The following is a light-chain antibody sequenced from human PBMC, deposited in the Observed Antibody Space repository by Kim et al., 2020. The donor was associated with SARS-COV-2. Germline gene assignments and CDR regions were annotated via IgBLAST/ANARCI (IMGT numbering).Light chain of an antibody. CDR2: QDV. J-gene: IGLJ2*01. V-gene: IGLV3-1*01. Sequence: VSPGQTAIITCSGDNLGNKFASWYQQKPGQSPVLVLYQDVKRPSEIPERFSGSNSGNTATLTISGTQSMDEADYYCQAWDSSTVVFGGGTKLTVL. CDR3: QAWDSSTVV. CDR1: NLGNKF.